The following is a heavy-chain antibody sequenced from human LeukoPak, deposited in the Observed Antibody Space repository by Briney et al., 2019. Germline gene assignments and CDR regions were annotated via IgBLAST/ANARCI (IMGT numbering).Heavy chain of an antibody. D-gene: IGHD4-17*01. CDR1: GFTFSTNS. CDR3: ARENGEAFDY. Sequence: KTGGSLRLSCAASGFTFSTNSMNWVRQAPGKGPEWVSSIGPSSTSIYYADSLKGRFTISRDNAKNSLYLQMNSLRAEDTAVYYCARENGEAFDYWGQGTLVTVSS. CDR2: IGPSSTSI. V-gene: IGHV3-21*01. J-gene: IGHJ4*02.